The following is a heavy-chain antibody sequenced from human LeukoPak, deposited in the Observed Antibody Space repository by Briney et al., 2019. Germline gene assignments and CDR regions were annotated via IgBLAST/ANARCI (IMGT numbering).Heavy chain of an antibody. CDR2: ISGSGGST. J-gene: IGHJ4*02. D-gene: IGHD5-18*01. Sequence: GGSLRLSCAASGFTSSSYAMTWVRQAPGKGLEWVSGISGSGGSTYYADSVKGRFTISRDNSKNTLYLQMNSLRAEDTAVYYCAKGDTTMIYSRVDYWGQGTLVTVSS. V-gene: IGHV3-23*01. CDR3: AKGDTTMIYSRVDY. CDR1: GFTSSSYA.